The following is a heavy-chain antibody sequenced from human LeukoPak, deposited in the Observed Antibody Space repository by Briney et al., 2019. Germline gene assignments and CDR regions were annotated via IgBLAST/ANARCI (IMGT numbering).Heavy chain of an antibody. Sequence: GGSLRLSCAASGFTFSTYTMNWVRQAPGKGLEWVSTVSDSSDIHYSDSVKGRFTISRDNARNSLYLQMNSLRDEDTAVYYCARDGLHTAHFDYWGQGTLVTVSS. CDR1: GFTFSTYT. D-gene: IGHD5-18*01. V-gene: IGHV3-48*02. J-gene: IGHJ4*02. CDR2: VSDSSDI. CDR3: ARDGLHTAHFDY.